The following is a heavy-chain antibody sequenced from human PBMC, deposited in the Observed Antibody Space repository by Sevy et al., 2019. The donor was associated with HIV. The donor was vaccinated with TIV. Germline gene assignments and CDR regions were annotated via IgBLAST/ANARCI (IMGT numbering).Heavy chain of an antibody. CDR2: IKHHGSET. CDR3: ARALGYDYFWGTYHFSN. V-gene: IGHV3-7*01. J-gene: IGHJ4*02. CDR1: GFVFSDFW. Sequence: GGYLRLSCTASGFVFSDFWMSWVRQAPGKGLEWVANIKHHGSETYYMDSVKGRFTISRDDAKNSLYLQMKSLRAEDTAIYYCARALGYDYFWGTYHFSNWGQGTLVTVSS. D-gene: IGHD3-16*02.